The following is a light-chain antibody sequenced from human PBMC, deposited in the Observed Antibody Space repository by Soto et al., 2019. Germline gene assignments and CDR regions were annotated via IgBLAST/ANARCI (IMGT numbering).Light chain of an antibody. J-gene: IGKJ1*01. CDR3: QQRGNWPTWT. V-gene: IGKV3-11*01. CDR1: QSVSIY. CDR2: DAS. Sequence: EIVLTQSPATLSLSPGERATLSCRASQSVSIYLAWYQQKPGQAPRLLIYDASNRATGIPARFSGSGSGTDFTLTISSLEPEDFAVYYCQQRGNWPTWTFGQVTKVEIK.